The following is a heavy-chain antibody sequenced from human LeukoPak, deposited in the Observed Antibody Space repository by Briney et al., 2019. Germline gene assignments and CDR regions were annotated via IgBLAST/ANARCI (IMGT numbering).Heavy chain of an antibody. CDR2: IYYSGGT. J-gene: IGHJ4*02. V-gene: IGHV4-59*08. CDR1: GGSISSYY. Sequence: SETLSLTCTVSGGSISSYYWSWIRQPPGKGLEWIGYIYYSGGTNYNPSLKSRVTISVDTSKNQFSLNLISVTAADTAVYYCARHVGRAGDEPYFDYWGQGALVTVSS. D-gene: IGHD4-17*01. CDR3: ARHVGRAGDEPYFDY.